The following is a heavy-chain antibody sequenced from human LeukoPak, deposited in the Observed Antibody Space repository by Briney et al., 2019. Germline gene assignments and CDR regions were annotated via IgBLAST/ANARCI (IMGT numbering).Heavy chain of an antibody. D-gene: IGHD5-18*01. V-gene: IGHV3-30*01. J-gene: IGHJ4*02. Sequence: QPGRSLRLSCAASGFTFSSYAMHWVRQAPGKGLEWVAVISYDGSNKYYADSVKGRFTISRDNSKNTLYLQMNSLRAEDTAVYYCARDKGATAGYSYGYIAYWGQGTLVTVSS. CDR2: ISYDGSNK. CDR1: GFTFSSYA. CDR3: ARDKGATAGYSYGYIAY.